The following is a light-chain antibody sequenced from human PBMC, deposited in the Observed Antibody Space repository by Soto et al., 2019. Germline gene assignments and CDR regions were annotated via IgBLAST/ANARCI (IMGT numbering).Light chain of an antibody. CDR1: QGISSF. CDR3: QRLNSFPIS. V-gene: IGKV1-9*01. CDR2: GAS. Sequence: IQLTQSPSSLSASVGDRVTITCRASQGISSFLAWYQQKPGKAPKLLIYGASTLQSRVPSRFSGSGSGTDFPLTIGSLQPEYFATYYCQRLNSFPISCGPGTKVDIK. J-gene: IGKJ3*01.